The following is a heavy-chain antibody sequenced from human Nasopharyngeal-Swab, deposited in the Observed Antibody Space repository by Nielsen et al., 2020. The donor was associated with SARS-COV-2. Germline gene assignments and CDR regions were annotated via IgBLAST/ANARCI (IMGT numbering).Heavy chain of an antibody. J-gene: IGHJ5*02. V-gene: IGHV4-59*01. CDR3: AKEGATGWFDP. Sequence: SETLSLTCTVSGGSIRNYYWSWIRQPPGKGLEWIGYISHNSGTSYNPSLKSRVTMFMDTSKNQFSLRLRSVTAADTAVYYCAKEGATGWFDPCGQGTLVTVSS. CDR1: GGSIRNYY. CDR2: ISHNSGT.